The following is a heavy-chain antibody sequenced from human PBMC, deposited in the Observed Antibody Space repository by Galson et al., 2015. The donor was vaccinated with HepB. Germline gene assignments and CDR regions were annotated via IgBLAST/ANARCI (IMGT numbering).Heavy chain of an antibody. CDR1: GFSLNNRGVG. D-gene: IGHD3-3*01. J-gene: IGHJ5*02. CDR2: IYWNDDK. Sequence: PALVKPTQTLTLTCSFSGFSLNNRGVGVGWIRQPPGKALEWLALIYWNDDKRYSPSPKGRPTITRDTSKNQVVLTLTNVDPVDSGTYYCAHSHFMEWFQGDKKDWFDPWGQGILVTVSS. V-gene: IGHV2-5*01. CDR3: AHSHFMEWFQGDKKDWFDP.